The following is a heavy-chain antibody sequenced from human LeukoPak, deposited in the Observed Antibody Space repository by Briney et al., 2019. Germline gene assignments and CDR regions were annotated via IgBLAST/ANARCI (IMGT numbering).Heavy chain of an antibody. CDR1: GGSISSSNYY. V-gene: IGHV4-39*07. CDR2: IYYSGST. CDR3: ARSQVRVAYFDY. Sequence: SETLSLTCTVSGGSISSSNYYWSWIRQPPGKGLEWIGSIYYSGSTYYNPSLKSRVTISVDTSKNQFSLKLSSVTAADTAVYYCARSQVRVAYFDYWGQGTLVTVSS. J-gene: IGHJ4*02. D-gene: IGHD2-21*01.